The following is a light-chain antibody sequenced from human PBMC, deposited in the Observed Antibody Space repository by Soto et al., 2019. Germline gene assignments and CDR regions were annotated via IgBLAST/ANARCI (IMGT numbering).Light chain of an antibody. Sequence: DIQMTQSPSSLSASVGDRVTITCRASQSISSCLNWYQQKPGKAPKLLIYAASSLQSGVPSSFSGSGSGTEYNLTISSLRSEDFATYYCHQSYSTLRFTFGPGTKVDSK. CDR2: AAS. V-gene: IGKV1-39*01. J-gene: IGKJ3*01. CDR1: QSISSC. CDR3: HQSYSTLRFT.